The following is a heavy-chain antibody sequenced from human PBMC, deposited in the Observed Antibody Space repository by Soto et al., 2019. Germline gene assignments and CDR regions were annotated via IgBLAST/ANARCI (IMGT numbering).Heavy chain of an antibody. CDR2: IDAGNGNT. Sequence: QVQLVQSGAEVKKPGASVKVSCTTSGYTFTNYAIHWVRQAPGQSLEWMGWIDAGNGNTEYSQNFQGRVTLTRDTSASTAYMDLSSLRSEDTAVYYCARDRTVQLERRGAPDYWGQGTLVTVSS. J-gene: IGHJ4*02. CDR3: ARDRTVQLERRGAPDY. CDR1: GYTFTNYA. V-gene: IGHV1-3*01. D-gene: IGHD1-1*01.